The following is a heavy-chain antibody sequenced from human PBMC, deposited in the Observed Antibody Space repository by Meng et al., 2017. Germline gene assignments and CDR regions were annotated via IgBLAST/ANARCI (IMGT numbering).Heavy chain of an antibody. J-gene: IGHJ5*02. Sequence: QVQLVQAGAEWKKPGASVKVSCKPSGYNFPDYYIHWVRQAPGQGLEWMGRINPNSGGTNYAQKFQGRVTMTRDTSISTAYMELSRLRSDDTAVYYCARNRGVDVWGSYSEFDPWGQGTLVTVSS. D-gene: IGHD3-16*01. CDR1: GYNFPDYY. CDR3: ARNRGVDVWGSYSEFDP. V-gene: IGHV1-2*06. CDR2: INPNSGGT.